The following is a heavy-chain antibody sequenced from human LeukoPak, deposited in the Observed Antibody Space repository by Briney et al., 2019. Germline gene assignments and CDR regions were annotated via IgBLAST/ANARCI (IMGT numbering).Heavy chain of an antibody. Sequence: PSETLSLTCTVSGGSISSYYWSWIRQPPGKGLEWIGYIYYSGNTNYNPSLKSRVTISLDTPKNQFSLKLSSVTAADTAVFYCARRTGYYDGFDYWGQGTLVTVSS. CDR1: GGSISSYY. V-gene: IGHV4-59*01. D-gene: IGHD3/OR15-3a*01. CDR2: IYYSGNT. J-gene: IGHJ4*02. CDR3: ARRTGYYDGFDY.